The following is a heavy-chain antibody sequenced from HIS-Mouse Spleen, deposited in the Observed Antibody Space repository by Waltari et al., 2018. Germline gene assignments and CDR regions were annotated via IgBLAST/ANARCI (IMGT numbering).Heavy chain of an antibody. CDR1: GGSISSSSYH. Sequence: QLQLQESGPGLAKPSEPLSLTCTVSGGSISSSSYHWGWIRQPPGKGLEWIGSIYYSGSTYYNPSLKSRVTISVDTSKNQFSLKLSSVTAADTAVYYCARDQLGDSSSFDYWGQGTLVTVSS. J-gene: IGHJ4*02. D-gene: IGHD6-6*01. CDR3: ARDQLGDSSSFDY. CDR2: IYYSGST. V-gene: IGHV4-39*07.